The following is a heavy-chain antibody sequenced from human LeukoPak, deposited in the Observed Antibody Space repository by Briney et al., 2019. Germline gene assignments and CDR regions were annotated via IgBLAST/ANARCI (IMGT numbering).Heavy chain of an antibody. CDR2: FNYDISET. V-gene: IGHV1-24*01. Sequence: ASVKVSCRVSGSPLEDLFIHWVRQGPGKGLEWMGGFNYDISETIYAQTFQGRVTMTEDTATDTAFMEMNSLRSEDTAIYYCATSRNLFGELYNGMDVWGQGTTVTVSS. CDR3: ATSRNLFGELYNGMDV. CDR1: GSPLEDLF. D-gene: IGHD3-10*01. J-gene: IGHJ6*02.